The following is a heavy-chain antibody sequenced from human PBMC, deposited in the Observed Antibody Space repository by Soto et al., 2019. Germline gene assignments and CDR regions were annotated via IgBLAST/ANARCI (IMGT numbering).Heavy chain of an antibody. Sequence: SETLSLTCAVYGGSFSGYYWSWIRQPPGKGLEWIGEINHSGSTNYNPSLKSRVTISVDTSKNQFSLKLSSVTAADTAVYYCARAGYCSGGSCLNWFDPWGQGTLVTVSS. V-gene: IGHV4-34*01. J-gene: IGHJ5*02. CDR1: GGSFSGYY. CDR2: INHSGST. CDR3: ARAGYCSGGSCLNWFDP. D-gene: IGHD2-15*01.